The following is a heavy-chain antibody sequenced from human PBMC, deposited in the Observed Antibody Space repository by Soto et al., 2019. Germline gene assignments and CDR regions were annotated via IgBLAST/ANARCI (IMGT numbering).Heavy chain of an antibody. J-gene: IGHJ4*02. V-gene: IGHV1-3*01. Sequence: GASVKVSCKTSGYTFTNNVIHWVRQAPGQRLEWIGWVNAGNDNTKWSREFQGRLTLTKDTSATTAYMELSSLTPEDTAIYFCAREVPYGYSRFDYWGQGTLVT. CDR3: AREVPYGYSRFDY. D-gene: IGHD5-18*01. CDR2: VNAGNDNT. CDR1: GYTFTNNV.